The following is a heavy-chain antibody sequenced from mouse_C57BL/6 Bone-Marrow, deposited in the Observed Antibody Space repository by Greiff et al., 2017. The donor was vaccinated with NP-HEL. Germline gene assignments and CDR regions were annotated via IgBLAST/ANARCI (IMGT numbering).Heavy chain of an antibody. J-gene: IGHJ2*01. CDR3: ARRGIYYGNPYYFDY. CDR2: INPNNGGT. CDR1: GYTFTDYN. V-gene: IGHV1-18*01. D-gene: IGHD2-1*01. Sequence: EVKLVESGPELVKPGASVKIPCKASGYTFTDYNMDWVKQSHGKSLEWIGDINPNNGGTIYNQKFKGKATLTVDKSSSTAYMELRSLTSEDTAVYYCARRGIYYGNPYYFDYWGQGTTLTVSS.